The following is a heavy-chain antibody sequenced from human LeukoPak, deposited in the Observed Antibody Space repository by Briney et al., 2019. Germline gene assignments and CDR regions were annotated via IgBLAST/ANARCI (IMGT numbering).Heavy chain of an antibody. Sequence: QPGGSLRLSCAASGFAFDDYAMHWVRQAPGKGLEWVALITGDGGSTYYADSVKGRFTISRDNAKNSLYLQMNSLRAEATAVYYCAREDRYSSSWYSDYWGQGTLVTVYS. D-gene: IGHD6-13*01. CDR3: AREDRYSSSWYSDY. CDR1: GFAFDDYA. J-gene: IGHJ4*02. V-gene: IGHV3-43*02. CDR2: ITGDGGST.